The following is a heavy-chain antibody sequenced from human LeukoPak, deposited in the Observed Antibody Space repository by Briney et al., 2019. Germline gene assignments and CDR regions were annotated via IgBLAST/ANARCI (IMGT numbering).Heavy chain of an antibody. CDR2: IIPIFGTA. CDR3: ASLWFGELSAFDI. V-gene: IGHV1-69*13. D-gene: IGHD3-10*01. CDR1: GGTFSSYA. J-gene: IGHJ3*02. Sequence: SVKVSCKASGGTFSSYAVSWLRQAPGQGLEWMGGIIPIFGTANYAQKFQGRVTITADESTSTAYMELSSLRSEDTAVYYCASLWFGELSAFDIWGQGTMVTVSS.